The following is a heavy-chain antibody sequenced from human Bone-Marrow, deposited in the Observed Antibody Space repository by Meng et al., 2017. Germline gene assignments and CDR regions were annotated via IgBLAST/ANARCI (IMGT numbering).Heavy chain of an antibody. Sequence: SVKVSCKASGGTFSSYAISWVRQAPGQGLEWMGGIIPIFGTANYAQKFQGRVPITADKSTSTAYMELSSLRSEDTAVYYCARLRGYSGYDHDYWGQGTLVTVSS. J-gene: IGHJ4*02. CDR1: GGTFSSYA. CDR2: IIPIFGTA. CDR3: ARLRGYSGYDHDY. D-gene: IGHD5-12*01. V-gene: IGHV1-69*06.